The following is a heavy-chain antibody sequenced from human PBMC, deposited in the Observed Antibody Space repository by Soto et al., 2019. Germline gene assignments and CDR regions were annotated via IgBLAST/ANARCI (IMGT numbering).Heavy chain of an antibody. D-gene: IGHD1-26*01. CDR1: GYSISSSNW. V-gene: IGHV4-28*01. Sequence: QVQLQESGPGLVKPSDTLSLTCAVSGYSISSSNWWGWIRQPPGKGLVWIGYIYYSGTTYYNPSHKSRVPMSVDTSKNQFSLKLTSVTAVDTAVYYCARREIQGPIDYWGQGTLVTVSS. CDR3: ARREIQGPIDY. J-gene: IGHJ4*02. CDR2: IYYSGTT.